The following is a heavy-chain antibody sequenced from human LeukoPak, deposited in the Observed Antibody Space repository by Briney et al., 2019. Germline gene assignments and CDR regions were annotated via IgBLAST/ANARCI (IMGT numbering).Heavy chain of an antibody. CDR3: ARWDLDTAMVTWFDP. J-gene: IGHJ5*02. CDR2: INPNSGGT. Sequence: ASVKVSCKASGYSFTDYYIHWVRQAPGQGLEWMGWINPNSGGTNYAQKFQCRVTMTRDTSISTAYMELSRLRSDDTAVYYCARWDLDTAMVTWFDPWGQGTLVTVSS. D-gene: IGHD5-18*01. V-gene: IGHV1-2*02. CDR1: GYSFTDYY.